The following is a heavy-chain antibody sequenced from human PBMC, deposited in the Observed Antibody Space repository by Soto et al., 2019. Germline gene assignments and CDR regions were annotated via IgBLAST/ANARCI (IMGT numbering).Heavy chain of an antibody. CDR1: GGSFSGYY. V-gene: IGHV4-34*01. J-gene: IGHJ4*02. CDR2: INHSGST. CDR3: ARGLGERQLTGYFPY. Sequence: SETLSLTCAVYGGSFSGYYWSWIRQPPGKGLEWIGEINHSGSTNYNPSLKSRVTISVDTSKNQFSLKLSSVTAADTAVYYCARGLGERQLTGYFPYWGQGTLVTVPS. D-gene: IGHD6-13*01.